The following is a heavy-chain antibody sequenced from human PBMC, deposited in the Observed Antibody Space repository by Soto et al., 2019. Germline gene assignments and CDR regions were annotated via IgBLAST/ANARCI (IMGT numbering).Heavy chain of an antibody. J-gene: IGHJ5*01. CDR1: GGSISSYY. Sequence: SETLSLTCTVSGGSISSYYWSWIRQPPGKGLEWIGYIYYSGSTNYNPSLKSRVTISVDTSKNQFSLKLSSVTAADTAVYSCARNGACTRPGCIVGWFDSWGPRTLVT. CDR3: ARNGACTRPGCIVGWFDS. D-gene: IGHD2-8*01. CDR2: IYYSGST. V-gene: IGHV4-59*01.